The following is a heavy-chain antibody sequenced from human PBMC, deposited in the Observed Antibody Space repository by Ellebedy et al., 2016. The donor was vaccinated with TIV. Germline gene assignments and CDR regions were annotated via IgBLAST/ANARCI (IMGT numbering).Heavy chain of an antibody. J-gene: IGHJ4*02. V-gene: IGHV2-70*11. CDR1: GFSLSTSGMC. CDR3: ARSSITGTTSGFDY. D-gene: IGHD1-7*01. Sequence: SGPTLVKPPQTLTLTCTFSGFSLSTSGMCVSWIRQPPGKALEWLARIAWEDDKYYSTFLKTRLTITKDTSKNQVVLTLTNMDPVDTTTFYCARSSITGTTSGFDYWGQGTLVTVSS. CDR2: IAWEDDK.